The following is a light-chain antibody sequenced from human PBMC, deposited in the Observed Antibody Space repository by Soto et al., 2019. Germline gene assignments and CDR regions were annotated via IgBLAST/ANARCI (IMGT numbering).Light chain of an antibody. V-gene: IGLV2-11*01. J-gene: IGLJ2*01. CDR3: CSYAGNYILV. CDR2: DVS. CDR1: SSDVGGYNY. Sequence: QSALTQPRSVSGSPGQSVTISCTGTSSDVGGYNYVSWYQQHPGKAPKLLIYDVSKRPSGVPDRFSGSKSGNTASLTISGLPAEDEADYYCCSYAGNYILVFGGGTKLTVL.